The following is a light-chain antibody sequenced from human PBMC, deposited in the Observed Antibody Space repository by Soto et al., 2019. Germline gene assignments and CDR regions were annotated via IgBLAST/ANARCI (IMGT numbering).Light chain of an antibody. V-gene: IGLV2-23*02. CDR3: CSYAGSSAFE. Sequence: QSALTQPVSVSGSPGQSITISCTGTSSDVGSYNLVSWYQQHAGKAPKLMIYEVTKRPSGVSNRFSGSKSGNTASLTISGLPAEDEADYYCCSYAGSSAFEFGGGTKLTVL. CDR1: SSDVGSYNL. J-gene: IGLJ2*01. CDR2: EVT.